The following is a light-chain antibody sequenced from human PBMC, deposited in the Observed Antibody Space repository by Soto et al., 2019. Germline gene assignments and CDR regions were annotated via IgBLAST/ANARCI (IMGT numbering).Light chain of an antibody. J-gene: IGKJ1*01. Sequence: DIQMTQSPSTLSASVGDRVTITCRASQSISSWLAWYQQKPGKAPKLLIYKASTLQSGVPSRFSGSGSGTEFTLAISSLQPDASATYYCQQYNDNWTFGQGTTVEIK. CDR2: KAS. V-gene: IGKV1-5*03. CDR3: QQYNDNWT. CDR1: QSISSW.